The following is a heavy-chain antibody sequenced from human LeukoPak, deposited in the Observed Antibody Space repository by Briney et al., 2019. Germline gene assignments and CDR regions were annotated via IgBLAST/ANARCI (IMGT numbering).Heavy chain of an antibody. Sequence: GASVKVSCKASGYRFTSYAINWVRQAPGQGPEWMVWINTNTGNPTYAQGFTGRFVFSLDTSVSTAYLQINSLETEDTAVYYCARDLWVISVVAAGQSALDFWGQGTMVTVSS. J-gene: IGHJ3*01. CDR3: ARDLWVISVVAAGQSALDF. D-gene: IGHD2-15*01. CDR1: GYRFTSYA. V-gene: IGHV7-4-1*02. CDR2: INTNTGNP.